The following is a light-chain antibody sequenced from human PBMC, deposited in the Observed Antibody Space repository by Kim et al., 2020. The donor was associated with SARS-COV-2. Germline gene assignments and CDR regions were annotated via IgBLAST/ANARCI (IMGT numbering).Light chain of an antibody. V-gene: IGKV3-15*01. J-gene: IGKJ1*01. Sequence: ETVMTQSPDTLSLSPGERATLSCRASQTVNSNLAWYQQKPGQAPRLLVYGASTRATGIPARFIASGSGTDFTLTISRLQSEDFAVYYCQQYNNWPPTFGRGTKVDIK. CDR2: GAS. CDR1: QTVNSN. CDR3: QQYNNWPPT.